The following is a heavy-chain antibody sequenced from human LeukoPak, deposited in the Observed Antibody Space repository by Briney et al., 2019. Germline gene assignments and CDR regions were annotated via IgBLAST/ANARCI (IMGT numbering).Heavy chain of an antibody. CDR2: ISSSGSTI. D-gene: IGHD6-13*01. V-gene: IGHV3-48*03. Sequence: GGSLRLSCAASGYTFSSYEMNWVRQAPGKGLEWVSYISSSGSTIYYADSVKGRFTISRDNAKSSLYLQMNSLRAEDTAVYYCARDHWVAAAGRGGVDYWGQGTLVTVSS. J-gene: IGHJ4*02. CDR1: GYTFSSYE. CDR3: ARDHWVAAAGRGGVDY.